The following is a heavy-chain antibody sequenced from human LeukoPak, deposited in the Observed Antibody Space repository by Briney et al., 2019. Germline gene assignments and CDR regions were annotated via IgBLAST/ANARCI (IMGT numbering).Heavy chain of an antibody. J-gene: IGHJ4*02. CDR3: ARDPEEWPVPIGC. CDR2: INQDGTEK. D-gene: IGHD6-19*01. V-gene: IGHV3-7*01. CDR1: GFTFSSYW. Sequence: GGSLRLSCAASGFTFSSYWMSWVRQAPGKGLEWVANINQDGTEKNYVDSVKGRFTISRDNAKNSLYLQMNSLRAEDTALYYCARDPEEWPVPIGCWGQGTLVTVSS.